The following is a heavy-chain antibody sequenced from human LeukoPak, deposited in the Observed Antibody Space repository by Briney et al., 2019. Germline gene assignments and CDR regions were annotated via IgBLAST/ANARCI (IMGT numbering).Heavy chain of an antibody. CDR1: GFTFSSYS. Sequence: GGSLRLSCAASGFTFSSYSMNWVRQAPGKGLEWVSSISSSSSYIYYADSVKGRFTISRDNAKNSLYLQMNSLRTEDTAVYYCAREGEGAFDLWGQGTMVTVSS. CDR3: AREGEGAFDL. V-gene: IGHV3-21*01. J-gene: IGHJ3*01. CDR2: ISSSSSYI.